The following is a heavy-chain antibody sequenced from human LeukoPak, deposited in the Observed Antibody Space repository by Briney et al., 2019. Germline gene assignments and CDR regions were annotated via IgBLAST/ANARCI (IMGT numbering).Heavy chain of an antibody. Sequence: GGSLRLSCAASGFTFSSYAMHWLRQATGKGLEWVAVISYVGSNKYYADSVKGRFTISIHNSQNTLYLQMNSLRAEDTALYYCAIDSVVVAARELRAFHICGQGTMVTVSS. J-gene: IGHJ3*02. CDR2: ISYVGSNK. V-gene: IGHV3-30-3*01. CDR3: AIDSVVVAARELRAFHI. D-gene: IGHD2-15*01. CDR1: GFTFSSYA.